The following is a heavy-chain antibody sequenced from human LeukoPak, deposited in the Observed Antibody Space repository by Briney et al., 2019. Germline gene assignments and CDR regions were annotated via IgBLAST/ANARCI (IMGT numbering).Heavy chain of an antibody. CDR2: IYTSGST. D-gene: IGHD5-24*01. J-gene: IGHJ3*02. V-gene: IGHV4-61*02. Sequence: SETLSLTCTVSGGSISSGSYYWSWIRQPAGKGLEWIGRIYTSGSTNYNPSLKSRVTISVDTSKNQFSLKLSSVTAADTAVYYCARDRVEMASDAFDIWGQVTMVTVSS. CDR1: GGSISSGSYY. CDR3: ARDRVEMASDAFDI.